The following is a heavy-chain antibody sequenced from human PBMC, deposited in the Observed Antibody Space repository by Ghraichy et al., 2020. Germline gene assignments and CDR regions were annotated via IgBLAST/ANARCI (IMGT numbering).Heavy chain of an antibody. Sequence: SETLSLTCTVSGGSISSGGYYWSWIRQHPGKGLEWIGYIYYSGSTYYNPSLKSRVTISVDTSKNQFSLKLSSVTAADTAVYYCTLTTERTYYFDYWGQGTLVTVSS. D-gene: IGHD4-11*01. CDR3: TLTTERTYYFDY. CDR2: IYYSGST. V-gene: IGHV4-31*03. J-gene: IGHJ4*02. CDR1: GGSISSGGYY.